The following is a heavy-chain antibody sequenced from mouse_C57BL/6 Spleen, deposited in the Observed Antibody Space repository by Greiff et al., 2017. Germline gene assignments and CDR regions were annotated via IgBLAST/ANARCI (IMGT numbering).Heavy chain of an antibody. CDR3: AREGIMGGFAY. V-gene: IGHV1-26*01. D-gene: IGHD1-1*02. CDR1: GYTFTDYY. CDR2: INPNNGGT. J-gene: IGHJ3*01. Sequence: VQLQQSGPELVKPGASVKISCKASGYTFTDYYMNWVKQSHGKSLEWIGDINPNNGGTSYNQKFKGKATLTVDKSSSTAYMELRSLTSEDSAVYYCAREGIMGGFAYWGQGTLVTVSA.